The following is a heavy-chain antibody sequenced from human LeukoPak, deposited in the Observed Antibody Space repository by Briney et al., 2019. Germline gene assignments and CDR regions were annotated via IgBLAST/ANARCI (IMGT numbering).Heavy chain of an antibody. CDR2: INPSGGST. J-gene: IGHJ6*03. Sequence: ASVKVSCQASGYTFTSYYMHWVRQAPGQGLEWMGIINPSGGSTSYAQKFQGRVTMTRDMSTSTVYMELSSLRSEDTAVYYCARGEADYGDYEDDAYYYYYMDVWGKGTTVTVSS. D-gene: IGHD4-17*01. CDR1: GYTFTSYY. V-gene: IGHV1-46*01. CDR3: ARGEADYGDYEDDAYYYYYMDV.